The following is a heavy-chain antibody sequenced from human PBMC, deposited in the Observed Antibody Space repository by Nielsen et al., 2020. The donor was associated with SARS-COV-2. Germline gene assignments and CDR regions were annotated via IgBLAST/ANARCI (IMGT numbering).Heavy chain of an antibody. CDR3: ARDPYSSSDENWFDP. CDR2: ISAYNGNT. J-gene: IGHJ5*02. Sequence: SVKVSCKASGYTFTSYGISWVRQAPGQGLEWMGWISAYNGNTNYAQKLQGRVTMTTDTSTSTAYMELRSLRSDDTAVYYCARDPYSSSDENWFDPWGQGTLVTVSS. V-gene: IGHV1-18*04. CDR1: GYTFTSYG. D-gene: IGHD6-6*01.